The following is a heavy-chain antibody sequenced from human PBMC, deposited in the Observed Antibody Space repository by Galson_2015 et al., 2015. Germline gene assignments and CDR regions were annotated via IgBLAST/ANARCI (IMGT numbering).Heavy chain of an antibody. CDR3: AKDRDYGDFHGTFDY. CDR2: ISWNNGSI. Sequence: SLRLSCAASGFTFDDYAMHWVRQAPGKGLEWVSGISWNNGSIGYADSVKGRFTISRDNAKNSLYLQMNSLRAGDTALYYCAKDRDYGDFHGTFDYWGQGTLVTVSS. CDR1: GFTFDDYA. D-gene: IGHD4-17*01. J-gene: IGHJ4*02. V-gene: IGHV3-9*01.